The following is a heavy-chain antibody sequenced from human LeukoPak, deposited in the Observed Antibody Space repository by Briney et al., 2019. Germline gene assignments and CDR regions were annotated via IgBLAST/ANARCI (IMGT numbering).Heavy chain of an antibody. V-gene: IGHV1-46*01. CDR2: INPTSGST. CDR3: ASTVPATASYNWFDP. Sequence: ASVKISCKASGYTFTTYYMHFVRQAPGQGLEWMGIINPTSGSTCYAQKFQGRVTMTRDTSTSTVYLELSSLRSGDTAVYYCASTVPATASYNWFDPWGQGTLVTVSS. D-gene: IGHD2-2*01. J-gene: IGHJ5*02. CDR1: GYTFTTYY.